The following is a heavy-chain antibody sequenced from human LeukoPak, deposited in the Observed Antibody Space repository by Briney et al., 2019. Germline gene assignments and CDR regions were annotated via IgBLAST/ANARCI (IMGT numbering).Heavy chain of an antibody. CDR2: ISSSRSYI. CDR1: GFTFSSYS. V-gene: IGHV3-21*01. J-gene: IGHJ4*02. D-gene: IGHD3-10*01. CDR3: ARDTYYYGSGSYHFDY. Sequence: GGSLRLSCAASGFTFSSYSMNWVRQAPGKGLEWVSSISSSRSYIYYADSVKGRFTISRDNAKNSLYLQMNSLRAEDTAVYYCARDTYYYGSGSYHFDYWGQGTLVTVSS.